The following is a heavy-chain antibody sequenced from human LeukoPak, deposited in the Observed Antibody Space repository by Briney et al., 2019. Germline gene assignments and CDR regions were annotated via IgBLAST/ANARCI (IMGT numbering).Heavy chain of an antibody. CDR2: IWSDGSNK. CDR3: ARGSGSFSGGFDY. D-gene: IGHD1-26*01. V-gene: IGHV3-33*01. J-gene: IGHJ4*02. Sequence: ARSLSLTCAVSGFTFRSYGSHWVRQTPGKGLERVAVIWSDGSNKYYADFVKGRFTISRDNSKNTLSLQLNSLRAEDTAVYYCARGSGSFSGGFDYWGQGTLVTVSS. CDR1: GFTFRSYG.